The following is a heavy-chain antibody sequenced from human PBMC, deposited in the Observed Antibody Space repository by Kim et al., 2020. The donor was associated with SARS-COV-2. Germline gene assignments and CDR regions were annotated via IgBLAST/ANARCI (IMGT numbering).Heavy chain of an antibody. D-gene: IGHD3-3*01. CDR1: GYTFTSYY. Sequence: ASVKVSCKASGYTFTSYYMHWVRQAPGQGLEWMGIINPSGGSTSYAQKFQGRVTMTRDTSTSTVYMELSSLRSEDTAVYYCARDWRVLRFLEWFPNDYGMDVWGQGTTVTVSS. J-gene: IGHJ6*02. CDR3: ARDWRVLRFLEWFPNDYGMDV. V-gene: IGHV1-46*01. CDR2: INPSGGST.